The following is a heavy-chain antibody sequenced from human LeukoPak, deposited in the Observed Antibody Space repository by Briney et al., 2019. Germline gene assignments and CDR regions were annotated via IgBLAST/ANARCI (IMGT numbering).Heavy chain of an antibody. CDR1: GFPFSHYA. CDR2: IRGSGVGT. Sequence: RGSLRLSCEASGFPFSHYAMTWVRQAPGKGLEWVSSIRGSGVGTSYADSVKGRFTMTRDNSKSTLYLQMNSLRAGDTAVYYCGRDPNGDYVGAFEFWGQGTLVTVSS. D-gene: IGHD4-17*01. V-gene: IGHV3-23*01. CDR3: GRDPNGDYVGAFEF. J-gene: IGHJ3*01.